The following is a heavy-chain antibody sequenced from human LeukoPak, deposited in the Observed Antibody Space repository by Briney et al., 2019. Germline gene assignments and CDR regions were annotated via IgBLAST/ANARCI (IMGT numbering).Heavy chain of an antibody. V-gene: IGHV3-43*02. J-gene: IGHJ4*02. CDR1: GFTFDDYA. Sequence: GGSLRLSCAASGFTFDDYAMHWVRQAPGKGLEGVSLISGDGGRTYYADSVKGRFTISRDNSKNSLYLQMNSLRTEDTAFYYCAKDIGGYSYVADCWGQGTLVTVSS. D-gene: IGHD5-18*01. CDR3: AKDIGGYSYVADC. CDR2: ISGDGGRT.